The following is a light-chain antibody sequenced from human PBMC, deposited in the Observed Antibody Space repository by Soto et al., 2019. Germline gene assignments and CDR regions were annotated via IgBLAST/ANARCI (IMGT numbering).Light chain of an antibody. V-gene: IGKV1-5*03. Sequence: DIQMTQSPSTLSASVGDTVTITCRASQSVDKWLAWYQQKPGRAPKLLIYKASTLEGGVPSRFGGSGSGTEFTLASRTLQPDDFATYYCQQDDTPSRAFGQGTTVEVQ. J-gene: IGKJ1*01. CDR1: QSVDKW. CDR2: KAS. CDR3: QQDDTPSRA.